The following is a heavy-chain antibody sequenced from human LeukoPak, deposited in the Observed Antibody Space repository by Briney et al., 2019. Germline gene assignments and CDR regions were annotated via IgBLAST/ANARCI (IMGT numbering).Heavy chain of an antibody. V-gene: IGHV4-30-2*01. D-gene: IGHD1-26*01. Sequence: PSETLSLTCTVSGGSISSGGYYWSWIRQPPGKGLEWIGYIYHSGSTYYNPSLKSRVTISVDRSKNQFSLKLSSVTAADTAVYYCARGNMGAPGGDAFDIWGQGTMVTVSS. CDR1: GGSISSGGYY. J-gene: IGHJ3*02. CDR2: IYHSGST. CDR3: ARGNMGAPGGDAFDI.